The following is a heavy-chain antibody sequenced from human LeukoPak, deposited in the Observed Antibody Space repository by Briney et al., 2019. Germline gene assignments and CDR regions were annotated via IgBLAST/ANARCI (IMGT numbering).Heavy chain of an antibody. CDR2: INPSGGST. Sequence: ASVKVSCKASGYTFTSYYMHWVRQAPGQGLEWMGIINPSGGSTSYAQKFQGRVTMTRDTSTSTVYMELSSLRSEDTAVYYCARRDPNYYDSSGSFDYWGQGTLVTVSS. CDR1: GYTFTSYY. V-gene: IGHV1-46*01. D-gene: IGHD3-22*01. J-gene: IGHJ4*02. CDR3: ARRDPNYYDSSGSFDY.